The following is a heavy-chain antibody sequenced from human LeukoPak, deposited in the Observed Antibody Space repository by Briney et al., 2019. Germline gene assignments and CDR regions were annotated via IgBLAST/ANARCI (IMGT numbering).Heavy chain of an antibody. CDR3: ARGISPYYDSSGYHFDY. J-gene: IGHJ4*02. Sequence: PSETLSLTCAVSGGSISSGGYSWSWIRQPPGKGLEWIGYIYHSGSTYYNPSLKSRVTISVDRSKNQLSLKLSSVIAADTAVYYCARGISPYYDSSGYHFDYWGQGTLVTVSS. CDR1: GGSISSGGYS. D-gene: IGHD3-22*01. V-gene: IGHV4-30-2*01. CDR2: IYHSGST.